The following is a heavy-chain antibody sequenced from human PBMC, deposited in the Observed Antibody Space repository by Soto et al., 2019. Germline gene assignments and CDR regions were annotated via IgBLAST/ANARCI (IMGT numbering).Heavy chain of an antibody. V-gene: IGHV1-18*04. CDR3: ARDVGIVVVVAATENWFDP. CDR1: CYGFTGDG. D-gene: IGHD2-15*01. CDR2: ISAYNGNT. Sequence: GASVKGCCNAACYGFTGDGISWVRQAPGQGLEWMGWISAYNGNTNYAQKLQGRVTMTTDTSTSTAYMELRSLRSDDTAVYYCARDVGIVVVVAATENWFDPWGQGTLVTVSS. J-gene: IGHJ5*02.